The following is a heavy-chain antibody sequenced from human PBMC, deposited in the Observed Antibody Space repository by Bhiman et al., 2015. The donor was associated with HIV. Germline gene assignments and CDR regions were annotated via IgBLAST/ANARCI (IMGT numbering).Heavy chain of an antibody. CDR3: AREPGGTTEGRFDY. V-gene: IGHV3-21*03. D-gene: IGHD1-7*01. J-gene: IGHJ4*02. Sequence: EVQLVESGGGLVQPGGSLRLSCAASGFTFSHYAMNWVRQAPGKGLEWVSSISSSSSYIYYADSVKGRFTISRDNAKNSLSLQMNSLRAEDTAVYYCAREPGGTTEGRFDYWGQGTLVTVSS. CDR2: ISSSSSYI. CDR1: GFTFSHYA.